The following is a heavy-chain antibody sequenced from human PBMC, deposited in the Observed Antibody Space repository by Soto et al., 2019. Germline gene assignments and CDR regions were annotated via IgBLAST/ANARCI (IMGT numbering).Heavy chain of an antibody. Sequence: GGSLRLSCAASGISFSRKAMHWVRQAPGKGLEWVSIISYDGSNKYYADSVKGRCTIARDNSKNTLYLQMNSLRAEDTAVYYCARDTLRDIVTMSYSTERHAMDVWGQGTTVTVSS. J-gene: IGHJ6*02. CDR3: ARDTLRDIVTMSYSTERHAMDV. CDR1: GISFSRKA. V-gene: IGHV3-30-3*01. CDR2: ISYDGSNK. D-gene: IGHD2-15*01.